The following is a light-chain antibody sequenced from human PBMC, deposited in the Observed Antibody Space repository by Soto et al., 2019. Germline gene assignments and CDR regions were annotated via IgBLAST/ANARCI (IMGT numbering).Light chain of an antibody. J-gene: IGKJ5*01. CDR3: QQYNSWPMP. V-gene: IGKV3-15*01. CDR2: DAS. Sequence: IAMAQSLDTGAVSPGNRATLSCRASQSVSSYLAWYRQRPGQAPRLLIYDASTRATGIPARFSGSGSGTEFTLTISGLQSEDFAVYYCQQYNSWPMPFGQ. CDR1: QSVSSY.